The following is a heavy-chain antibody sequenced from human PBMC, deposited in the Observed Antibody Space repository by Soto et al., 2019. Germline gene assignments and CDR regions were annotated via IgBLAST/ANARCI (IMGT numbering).Heavy chain of an antibody. J-gene: IGHJ4*02. Sequence: EVQLVESGGGLVQPGGSLRLSCAASGLTDNSNPMNWVRQAPGKGLEWVSVIYSGGSTYYAESVRGRFTISRDNSKNTLYLQMNSLRADDTAVYYCAREWQLDYWGQGTLVTVSS. V-gene: IGHV3-66*01. D-gene: IGHD6-6*01. CDR3: AREWQLDY. CDR2: IYSGGST. CDR1: GLTDNSNP.